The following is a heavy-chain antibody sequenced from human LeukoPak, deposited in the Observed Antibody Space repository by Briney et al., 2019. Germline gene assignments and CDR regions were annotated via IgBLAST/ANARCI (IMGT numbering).Heavy chain of an antibody. J-gene: IGHJ4*02. V-gene: IGHV4-39*07. Sequence: SETLSLTCTVSGGSISSSSYYWGWIRQPPGEGLEWIGNIYYSGSTYYNPSLKSRVTISVDTSKNQFSLKLNSVTAADTAVYYCARGEWEIGLFFDYWGQGTLVTVSS. D-gene: IGHD1-26*01. CDR3: ARGEWEIGLFFDY. CDR1: GGSISSSSYY. CDR2: IYYSGST.